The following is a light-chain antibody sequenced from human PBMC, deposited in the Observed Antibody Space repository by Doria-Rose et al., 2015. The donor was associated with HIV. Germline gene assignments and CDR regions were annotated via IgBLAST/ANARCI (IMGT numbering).Light chain of an antibody. CDR2: DGS. CDR1: QRFSSTY. CDR3: HQYGTSWT. V-gene: IGKV3-20*01. Sequence: LTQSPSTLTLSPGERATPSCRASQRFSSTYLAWYQQKPGQAPSLLLYDGSTRATGIPDRFSASGSGTDFTLTINRLEPGDFALYYCHQYGTSWTFGQGTKVKI. J-gene: IGKJ1*01.